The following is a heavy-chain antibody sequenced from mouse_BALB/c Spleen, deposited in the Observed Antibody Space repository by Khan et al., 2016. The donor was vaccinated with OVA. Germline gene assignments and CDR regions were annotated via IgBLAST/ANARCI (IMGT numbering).Heavy chain of an antibody. CDR1: GYSITSDYA. Sequence: EVQLVETGPGLVKPSQSLSLTCTVTGYSITSDYAWNWIRQFPGNKLEWMGYISYSGSTSYNPSLKSRISITRDTSKNQFFLQLNSVTTGDTATYYCARRAYDANWYFDVWGAETTGTGS. CDR2: ISYSGST. J-gene: IGHJ1*01. D-gene: IGHD2-12*01. CDR3: ARRAYDANWYFDV. V-gene: IGHV3-2*02.